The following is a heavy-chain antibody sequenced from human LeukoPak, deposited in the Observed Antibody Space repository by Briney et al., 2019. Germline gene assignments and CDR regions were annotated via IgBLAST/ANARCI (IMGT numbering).Heavy chain of an antibody. Sequence: SETLSLTCTVSGGSISSTLYYWGWIRQPPGKGLEWIGNFYNSGSTSFNPSLQSRVSISADTSNNQFSLKLISVTAADTAVYYCARLGDIGYCSGGSCYYFDYWGQGTLVTVSS. D-gene: IGHD2-15*01. CDR3: ARLGDIGYCSGGSCYYFDY. CDR2: FYNSGST. J-gene: IGHJ4*02. V-gene: IGHV4-39*07. CDR1: GGSISSTLYY.